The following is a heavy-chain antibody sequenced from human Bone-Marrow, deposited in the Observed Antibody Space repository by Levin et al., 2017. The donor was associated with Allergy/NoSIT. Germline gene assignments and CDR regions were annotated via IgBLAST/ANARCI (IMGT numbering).Heavy chain of an antibody. Sequence: ASVKVSCKASGYTFTVDYIHWVRQAPGQGFEWMGWINPNSGFTHYAQKFQGRVTMTRATSIRTAYMELNSLTSDDTAVYYCARDPAAAGTLPANAFDIWGQGTVVTVS. CDR3: ARDPAAAGTLPANAFDI. CDR1: GYTFTVDY. CDR2: INPNSGFT. J-gene: IGHJ3*02. V-gene: IGHV1-2*02. D-gene: IGHD6-13*01.